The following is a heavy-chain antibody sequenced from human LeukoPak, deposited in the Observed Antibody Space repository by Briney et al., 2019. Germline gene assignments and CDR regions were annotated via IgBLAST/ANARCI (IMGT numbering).Heavy chain of an antibody. D-gene: IGHD3-22*01. CDR2: INAGNGNT. J-gene: IGHJ4*02. CDR1: GYTFTSYA. Sequence: GASVKVSCKASGYTFTSYAMHWVRQAPGQRLEWMGWINAGNGNTKYSQKFQGRVTITRDTSASTAYMELSGLRSEDTAVYYCARYYDSSGYRFDYWGQGTLVTVSS. CDR3: ARYYDSSGYRFDY. V-gene: IGHV1-3*01.